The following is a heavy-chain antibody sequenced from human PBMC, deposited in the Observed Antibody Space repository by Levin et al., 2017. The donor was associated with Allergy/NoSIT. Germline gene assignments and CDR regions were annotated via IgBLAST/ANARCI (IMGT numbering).Heavy chain of an antibody. V-gene: IGHV3-30*18. CDR3: AKFAVANPRNDY. Sequence: GGSLRLSCAASGFTFSSYGMHWVRQAPGKGLEWVAVISYDGSNKYYADSVKGRFTISRDNSKNTLYLQMNSLRAEDTAVYYCAKFAVANPRNDYWGQGTLVTVSS. CDR2: ISYDGSNK. CDR1: GFTFSSYG. D-gene: IGHD6-19*01. J-gene: IGHJ4*02.